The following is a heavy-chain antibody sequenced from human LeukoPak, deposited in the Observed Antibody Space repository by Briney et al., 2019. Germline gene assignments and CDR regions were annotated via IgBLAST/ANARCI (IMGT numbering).Heavy chain of an antibody. CDR3: AKKKRELRGFDY. CDR1: GFTFSSYA. V-gene: IGHV3-23*01. Sequence: GGSLRLSCAASGFTFSSYAMSCGRQAPGKGLEWVSVIGGSGGSTYYADSVKGRFTISRDNSKNTLYLQMSSLRAEDTAVYYCAKKKRELRGFDYWGQGTLVTVSS. J-gene: IGHJ4*02. CDR2: IGGSGGST. D-gene: IGHD1-26*01.